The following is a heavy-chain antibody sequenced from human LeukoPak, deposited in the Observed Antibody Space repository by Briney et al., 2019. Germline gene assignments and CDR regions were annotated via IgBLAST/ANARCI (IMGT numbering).Heavy chain of an antibody. CDR2: IGGSGGTT. Sequence: GGSLRLSCAASGFTFNSYAMSWVRQAPGKGLEWVSAIGGSGGTTYYADSVKGRFTTSRDNSKDTLYLQMNSLRAEDTALYYCAKRSRDSSGWFDHWGQGTLVTVSS. J-gene: IGHJ5*02. CDR1: GFTFNSYA. D-gene: IGHD6-19*01. CDR3: AKRSRDSSGWFDH. V-gene: IGHV3-23*01.